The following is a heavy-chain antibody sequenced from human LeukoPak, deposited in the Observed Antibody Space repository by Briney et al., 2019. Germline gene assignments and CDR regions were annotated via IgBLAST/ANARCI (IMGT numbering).Heavy chain of an antibody. V-gene: IGHV3-21*01. CDR2: ISSSSSYI. CDR3: ARERRGEYYFDY. Sequence: PGGSLRLSCAASGFTFSSYSMNWVRQAPGKGLEWVSSISSSSSYIYYADSVKGRFTISRDNAKNSLYLQMNSLRAEDTAVNYCARERRGEYYFDYWGQGTLVTVSS. J-gene: IGHJ4*02. D-gene: IGHD3-10*01. CDR1: GFTFSSYS.